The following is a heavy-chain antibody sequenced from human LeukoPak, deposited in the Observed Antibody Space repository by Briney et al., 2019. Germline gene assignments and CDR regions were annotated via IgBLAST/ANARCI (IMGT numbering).Heavy chain of an antibody. CDR3: ASLGVAAGYYFDY. Sequence: GSLRLSCAASGFTFSSYSMNWVRQAPGKGLEWVSSISSSSSYIYYADSVKGRFAISRDNAKNSPYLQMNSLRAEDTAVYYCASLGVAAGYYFDYWGKGTLVTVSS. CDR2: ISSSSSYI. CDR1: GFTFSSYS. J-gene: IGHJ4*02. V-gene: IGHV3-21*01. D-gene: IGHD2-15*01.